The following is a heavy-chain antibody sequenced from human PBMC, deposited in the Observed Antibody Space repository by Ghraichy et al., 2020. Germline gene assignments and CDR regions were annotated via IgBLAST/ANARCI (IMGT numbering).Heavy chain of an antibody. CDR1: GYTFTNYG. V-gene: IGHV1-18*04. Sequence: ASVKVSCQASGYTFTNYGITWVRQAPGQGLEWMGWISPYNGNTNYAQNLQGRATMTTETSTSTAYMELRGLRSDDTAVYYCAREIAVSGTDYWGQGTLVTVSS. D-gene: IGHD6-19*01. CDR2: ISPYNGNT. CDR3: AREIAVSGTDY. J-gene: IGHJ4*02.